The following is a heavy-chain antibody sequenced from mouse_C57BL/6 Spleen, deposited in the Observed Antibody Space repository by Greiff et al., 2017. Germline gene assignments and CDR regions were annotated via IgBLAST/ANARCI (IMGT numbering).Heavy chain of an antibody. D-gene: IGHD1-1*01. Sequence: QVQLQQSGAELVKPGASVKLSCKASGYTFTSYWMHWVKQRPGQGLEWIGMIHPNSGSTNYNEKFKSKATLTVDKSSSTAYMQLSSLTSEDSAVYYCERDCYGSSYGYFDVWGTGTTVTVSS. J-gene: IGHJ1*03. CDR3: ERDCYGSSYGYFDV. CDR1: GYTFTSYW. CDR2: IHPNSGST. V-gene: IGHV1-64*01.